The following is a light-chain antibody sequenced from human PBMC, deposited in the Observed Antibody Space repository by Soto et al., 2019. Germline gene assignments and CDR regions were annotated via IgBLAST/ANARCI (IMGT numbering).Light chain of an antibody. Sequence: QSALTQPASVSGSPGQPITISCTGTSSDVGSYNLVSWYQQHPGKAPKLMIYEGSKRPSGVSNRFSGSKSGNTASLTISGLQAEDEADYYCCSYAGSSTYVFGTGTKV. CDR3: CSYAGSSTYV. CDR1: SSDVGSYNL. V-gene: IGLV2-23*01. J-gene: IGLJ1*01. CDR2: EGS.